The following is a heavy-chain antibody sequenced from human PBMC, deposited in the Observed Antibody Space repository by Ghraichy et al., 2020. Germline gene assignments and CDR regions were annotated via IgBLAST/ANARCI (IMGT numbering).Heavy chain of an antibody. CDR2: FIPILNIA. CDR1: GGTFSSYT. V-gene: IGHV1-69*04. CDR3: AREGPTETPDWYLDL. D-gene: IGHD4-17*01. Sequence: SVKVSCKASGGTFSSYTISWVRQSPGQGLEWMGRFIPILNIANYAQKFQGRVTITADKSTSTAYMELSSLRSEDTAVYYCAREGPTETPDWYLDLWGRGTLVTVSS. J-gene: IGHJ2*01.